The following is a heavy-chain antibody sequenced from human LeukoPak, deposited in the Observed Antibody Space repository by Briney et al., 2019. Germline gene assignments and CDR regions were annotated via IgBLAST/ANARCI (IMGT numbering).Heavy chain of an antibody. D-gene: IGHD6-13*01. V-gene: IGHV3-30*18. J-gene: IGHJ4*02. CDR1: GLTFSSYG. Sequence: QAGGSLRLSCAASGLTFSSYGMHWVRQAPGKGLEWVAVISYDGSNKYYADSVKGRFTISRDNSKNTLYLQMNSLRAEDTAVYYCAKDRRAAAGHFDYWGQGTLVTVSS. CDR2: ISYDGSNK. CDR3: AKDRRAAAGHFDY.